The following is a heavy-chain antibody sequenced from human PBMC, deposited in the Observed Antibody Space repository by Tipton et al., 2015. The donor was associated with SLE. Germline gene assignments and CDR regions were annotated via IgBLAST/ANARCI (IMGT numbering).Heavy chain of an antibody. CDR2: IYYSGST. Sequence: TLSLTCTVSSGSISSYYWSWIRQPPGKGLEWIGYIYYSGSTNYNPSLKSRVTISVDTSKNQFSLKLSSVTAADTAVYYCARGGGSYMYPVDYWGQGTLVTVSS. CDR1: SGSISSYY. V-gene: IGHV4-59*01. CDR3: ARGGGSYMYPVDY. J-gene: IGHJ4*02. D-gene: IGHD1-26*01.